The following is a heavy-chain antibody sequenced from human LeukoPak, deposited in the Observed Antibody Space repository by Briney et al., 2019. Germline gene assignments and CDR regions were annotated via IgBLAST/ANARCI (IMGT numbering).Heavy chain of an antibody. CDR3: AKEWGEWFGELSPPLFDY. Sequence: GGSLRLSCAASGFTFSSYGMHWVRQAPGKGLQWVAFIRYDGSNKYYADSVKGRFTISRDNSKNTLYLQMNSLRAEDTAVYYCAKEWGEWFGELSPPLFDYWGQGTLVTVSS. CDR2: IRYDGSNK. V-gene: IGHV3-30*02. J-gene: IGHJ4*02. CDR1: GFTFSSYG. D-gene: IGHD3-10*01.